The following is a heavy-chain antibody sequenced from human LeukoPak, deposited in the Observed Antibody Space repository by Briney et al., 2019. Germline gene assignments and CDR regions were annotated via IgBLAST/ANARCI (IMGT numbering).Heavy chain of an antibody. CDR1: GFTFSKYG. Sequence: QAAGSLRLSCAASGFTFSKYGMYWVRQAPGEGLKWVAFIRDDGRNKYYTDSVKGRFTISRDNSKNTLYLQMNSLRAEDTGVYYCAKDLNYGDLLDYWGQGTLVTVSS. J-gene: IGHJ4*02. V-gene: IGHV3-30*02. CDR3: AKDLNYGDLLDY. D-gene: IGHD4-17*01. CDR2: IRDDGRNK.